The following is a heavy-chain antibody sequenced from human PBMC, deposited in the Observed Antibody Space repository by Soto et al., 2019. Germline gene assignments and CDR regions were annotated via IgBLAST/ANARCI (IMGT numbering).Heavy chain of an antibody. J-gene: IGHJ6*02. CDR2: ISYDGSNK. Sequence: QVQLVESGGGVVQPGRSLRLSCAASGFTFSSYGMHWVRQAPGKGLEWVAVISYDGSNKYYADSVKGRFTISRDNSKNTLHLQMNSLRAEDTAVYYCAKMDAIVLVPAAIHYGMDVWGQGTTVTVSS. CDR1: GFTFSSYG. CDR3: AKMDAIVLVPAAIHYGMDV. V-gene: IGHV3-30*18. D-gene: IGHD2-2*01.